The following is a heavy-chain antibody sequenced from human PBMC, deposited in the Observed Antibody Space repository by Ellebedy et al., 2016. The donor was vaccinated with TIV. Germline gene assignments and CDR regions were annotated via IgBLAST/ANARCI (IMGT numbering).Heavy chain of an antibody. V-gene: IGHV3-33*08. CDR1: GFTFSSYW. J-gene: IGHJ3*02. D-gene: IGHD4-23*01. CDR2: IWYDGSNK. Sequence: GESLKISXAASGFTFSSYWMSWVRQAPGKGLEWVAVIWYDGSNKYYADSVKGRFTISRDNSKNTLYLQMNSLRAEDTAVYYCARDLGGPDAFDIWGQGTMVTVSS. CDR3: ARDLGGPDAFDI.